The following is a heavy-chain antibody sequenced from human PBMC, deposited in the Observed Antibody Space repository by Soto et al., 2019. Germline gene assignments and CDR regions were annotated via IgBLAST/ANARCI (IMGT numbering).Heavy chain of an antibody. J-gene: IGHJ5*02. CDR1: GASLSSKS. CDR2: VYYRGTT. Sequence: QVKLQESGPGLVKPSETLSLTCTVSGASLSSKSWNWIRQPPGKGLEWIGYVYYRGTTNYNPSLKSRVSMSIDTSKNQFSLNLTCVSTADTAVYFCARGLSWHPYLDLWGQGTRVTVSS. CDR3: ARGLSWHPYLDL. V-gene: IGHV4-59*01. D-gene: IGHD6-13*01.